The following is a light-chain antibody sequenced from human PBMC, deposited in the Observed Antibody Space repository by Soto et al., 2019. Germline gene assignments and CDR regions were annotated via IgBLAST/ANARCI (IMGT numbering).Light chain of an antibody. J-gene: IGKJ5*01. CDR2: KAS. Sequence: DIQMTQSPSTLSASVGDRVTITCRASQSISSWLAWYQQKPGKAPKLLIYKASSLESGVPSRFSGSGSGTELTLTISSLQPDDFATYYCQQYNSYPITFGQGTRLESK. V-gene: IGKV1-5*03. CDR1: QSISSW. CDR3: QQYNSYPIT.